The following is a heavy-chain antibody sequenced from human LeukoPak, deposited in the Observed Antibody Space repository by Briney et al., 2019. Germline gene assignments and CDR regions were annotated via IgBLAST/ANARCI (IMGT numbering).Heavy chain of an antibody. D-gene: IGHD3-22*01. CDR2: ISGSGGST. CDR1: GFTFSSYA. CDR3: AKDRPPYYYDSSGYPDY. Sequence: GGSLRLSCAASGFTFSSYAMRWVRQAPGKGLEWVSAISGSGGSTYYADSVKGRFTISRDNSKNTLYLQMNSLRAEDTAVYYCAKDRPPYYYDSSGYPDYWGQGTLVTVSS. V-gene: IGHV3-23*01. J-gene: IGHJ4*02.